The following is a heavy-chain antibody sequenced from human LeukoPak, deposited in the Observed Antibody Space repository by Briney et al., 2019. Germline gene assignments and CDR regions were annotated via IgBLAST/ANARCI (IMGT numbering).Heavy chain of an antibody. D-gene: IGHD5-24*01. CDR2: IRSKANSYAT. Sequence: GGSLRLSCAASGFTFSGSAMHWVRQASGKGLEWVGRIRSKANSYATAYAASVKGRFTISRDDSKNTAYLQMNSLKTEDTAVDFCTRGDCYNSIDYWGQGTLVTVSS. V-gene: IGHV3-73*01. CDR3: TRGDCYNSIDY. CDR1: GFTFSGSA. J-gene: IGHJ4*02.